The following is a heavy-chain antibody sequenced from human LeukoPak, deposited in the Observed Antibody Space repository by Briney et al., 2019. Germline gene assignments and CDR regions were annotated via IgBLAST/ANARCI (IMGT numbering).Heavy chain of an antibody. D-gene: IGHD1-1*01. CDR3: ATVSF. V-gene: IGHV1-46*01. CDR2: INPSGSST. CDR1: GYSFTSHY. J-gene: IGHJ4*01. Sequence: ASVKVSCKASGYSFTSHYMHWVRQAPGQGLEWMGLINPSGSSTLYAQKFQGRVTMTDDTSTDTAYMELSSLRSEDTAVYFCATVSFWGQGTLVTVSS.